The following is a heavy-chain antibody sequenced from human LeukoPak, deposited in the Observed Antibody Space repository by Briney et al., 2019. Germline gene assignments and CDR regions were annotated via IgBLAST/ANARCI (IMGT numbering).Heavy chain of an antibody. V-gene: IGHV4-34*01. CDR2: INHSGST. CDR1: GGSFSGYY. D-gene: IGHD3-10*01. Sequence: SETLSLTCAVYGGSFSGYYWSWIRQPPGKGLEWIGEINHSGSTNYNPSLKSRVTISVDTSKNQFSLKLSSVTAADTAVYYCARRGWVLWFGAGWFDPWGQGTLVTVSS. J-gene: IGHJ5*02. CDR3: ARRGWVLWFGAGWFDP.